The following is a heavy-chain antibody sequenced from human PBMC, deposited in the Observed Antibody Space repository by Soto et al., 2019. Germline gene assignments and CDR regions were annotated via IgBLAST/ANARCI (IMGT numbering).Heavy chain of an antibody. CDR3: ARGTYCSSISCPHADYFPY. V-gene: IGHV4-59*01. CDR1: GDSISHYY. Sequence: ASETLSLTCTVSGDSISHYYWTWIRQPPGKGLEWIGYIYYSGSTTYKPSLKSRVNMSVDTSKNQFSLNLRSVTAADTAVYYCARGTYCSSISCPHADYFPYCGQGIAVTVSS. J-gene: IGHJ4*01. CDR2: IYYSGST. D-gene: IGHD2-2*01.